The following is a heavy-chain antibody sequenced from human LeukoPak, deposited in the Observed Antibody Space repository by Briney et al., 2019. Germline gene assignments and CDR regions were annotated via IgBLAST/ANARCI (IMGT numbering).Heavy chain of an antibody. CDR3: ARDLEWEQHNAFDI. V-gene: IGHV1-18*01. Sequence: ASVQVSCNASGYTFSSYGISWVRQAPVQALEWMGWISAYNGNTNYAQKLQGRVTMTTDTSTSTAYMELRSMRCDDTAVYYFARDLEWEQHNAFDIWGQGTMVTVSS. CDR1: GYTFSSYG. D-gene: IGHD1-26*01. J-gene: IGHJ3*02. CDR2: ISAYNGNT.